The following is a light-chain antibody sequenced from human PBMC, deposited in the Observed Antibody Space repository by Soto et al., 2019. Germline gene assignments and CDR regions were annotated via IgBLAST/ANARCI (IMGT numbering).Light chain of an antibody. V-gene: IGKV1-5*03. CDR2: KAS. CDR1: QTINNW. Sequence: DIQMTQSPSTLSASVGDRVTITCRASQTINNWLAWYQQKPGKAPKLLIYKASSLESGVPSRFSRSGSGTECTLTITGLQPDDFATYYCQQYKSNSLFTLGPGTKVHIK. CDR3: QQYKSNSLFT. J-gene: IGKJ3*01.